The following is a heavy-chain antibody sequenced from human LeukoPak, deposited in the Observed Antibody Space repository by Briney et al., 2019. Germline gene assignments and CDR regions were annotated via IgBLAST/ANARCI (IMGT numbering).Heavy chain of an antibody. CDR1: GGTFSSYA. Sequence: SVKVSCKASGGTFSSYAISWVRQAPGQGLEWMGRIIPILGIANYAQKFQGRVTITADKSTSTAYMELSSLGSEDTAVYYWARDMGYFDLWGQGTLVTVSS. CDR2: IIPILGIA. J-gene: IGHJ4*02. D-gene: IGHD6-13*01. V-gene: IGHV1-69*04. CDR3: ARDMGYFDL.